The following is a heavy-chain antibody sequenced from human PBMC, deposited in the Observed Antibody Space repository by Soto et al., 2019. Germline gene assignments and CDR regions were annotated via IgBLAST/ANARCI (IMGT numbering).Heavy chain of an antibody. CDR1: GFTFSSYS. V-gene: IGHV3-21*01. D-gene: IGHD4-17*01. J-gene: IGHJ4*02. CDR2: ISSSSSYI. Sequence: GGSLRLSCAASGFTFSSYSMNWVRQAPGKGLEWVSSISSSSSYIYYADSVKGRFTISRDNAKNSLYLQMNSLRAEDTAVYYCARSGFDGDYVGGYYFDYWDQGTLVTVSS. CDR3: ARSGFDGDYVGGYYFDY.